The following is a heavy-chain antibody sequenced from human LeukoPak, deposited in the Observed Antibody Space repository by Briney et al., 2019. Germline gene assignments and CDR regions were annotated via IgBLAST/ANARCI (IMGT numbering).Heavy chain of an antibody. CDR2: ISGSGGST. D-gene: IGHD2-2*01. CDR3: ARGQRVVPAAVDY. Sequence: KPSETLSLTCSVSGGSMSSYYWSWIRQPAGKGLEWVSAISGSGGSTYYADSVKGRFTISRDNAKSSLYLQMNSLRAEDTAVYYCARGQRVVPAAVDYWGQGTLVTVSS. CDR1: GGSMSSYY. J-gene: IGHJ4*02. V-gene: IGHV3-11*04.